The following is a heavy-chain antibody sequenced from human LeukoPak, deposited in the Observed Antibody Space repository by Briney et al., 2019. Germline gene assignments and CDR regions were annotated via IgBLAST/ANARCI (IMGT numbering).Heavy chain of an antibody. CDR1: GGSFSSSNW. V-gene: IGHV4-4*02. D-gene: IGHD3-3*01. CDR2: MYHSGIT. CDR3: ARAVFGVVIDY. Sequence: SGTLSLTCAVSGGSFSSSNWWSWVRQSPGKGLEWIGEMYHSGITNYNPSLKSRVTISVDKSKNQFSLKLSSVTAADTAVYYCARAVFGVVIDYWGQGTLVTVSS. J-gene: IGHJ4*02.